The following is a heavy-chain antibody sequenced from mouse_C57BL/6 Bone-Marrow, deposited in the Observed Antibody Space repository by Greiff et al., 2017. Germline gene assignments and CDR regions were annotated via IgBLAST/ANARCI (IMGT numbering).Heavy chain of an antibody. V-gene: IGHV1-15*01. D-gene: IGHD1-1*01. CDR3: TNTAVERPRYWSFDV. CDR1: GYTFTDYE. CDR2: IDPETGGT. Sequence: VQLQQSGAELVRPGASVTLSCKASGYTFTDYEMHWVKQTPVHGLEWIGAIDPETGGTAYNQKFKGKAILTADKSSSTAYMELRRLTSEDSAVYYCTNTAVERPRYWSFDVWGTGTTVTVSA. J-gene: IGHJ1*03.